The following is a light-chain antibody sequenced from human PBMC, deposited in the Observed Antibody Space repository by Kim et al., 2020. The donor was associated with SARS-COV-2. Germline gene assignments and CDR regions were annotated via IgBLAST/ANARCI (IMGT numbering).Light chain of an antibody. Sequence: EIVLTQSPGTLSLSTGARATLSCRASQNVSPPSVAWYQQKPGQAPRLVIYGASSRATGIPDRFSGSGSGTDFTLTISRLEPEDFAVYHCHHYGSSPPTFGQGTKLEI. J-gene: IGKJ2*01. CDR2: GAS. V-gene: IGKV3-20*01. CDR1: QNVSPPS. CDR3: HHYGSSPPT.